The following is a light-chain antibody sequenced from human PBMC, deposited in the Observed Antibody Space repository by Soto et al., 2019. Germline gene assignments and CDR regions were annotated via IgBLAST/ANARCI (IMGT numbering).Light chain of an antibody. Sequence: QSVLTQPPSVSGAPGQRVTISCTGSGSNIGAGYDVHWYQHRPGTAPKLLVFGDSHRPSGVPDRFSGSKSGTSASLVITGLQAEDEGDYYCQSYDSTLDARYVFGTGTKVTVL. CDR2: GDS. CDR3: QSYDSTLDARYV. J-gene: IGLJ1*01. CDR1: GSNIGAGYD. V-gene: IGLV1-40*01.